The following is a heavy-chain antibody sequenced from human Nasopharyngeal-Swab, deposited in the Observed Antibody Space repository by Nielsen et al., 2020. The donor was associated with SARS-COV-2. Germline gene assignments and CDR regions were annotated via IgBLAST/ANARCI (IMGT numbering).Heavy chain of an antibody. CDR2: ISYEGSIR. J-gene: IGHJ5*02. CDR1: GFTFNNFG. V-gene: IGHV3-30*03. Sequence: GESLKISCAASGFTFNNFGMHWVRQAPGKGLEWVAFISYEGSIRNSADSVKGRFSVSRDSSKSTVYLQMNSLRAEDTAVYYCVSPGWFDPWGQGTLVTVSS. CDR3: VSPGWFDP.